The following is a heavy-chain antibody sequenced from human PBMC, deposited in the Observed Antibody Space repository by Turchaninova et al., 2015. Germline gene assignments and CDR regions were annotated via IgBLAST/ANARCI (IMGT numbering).Heavy chain of an antibody. D-gene: IGHD6-19*01. CDR2: IFSNDEK. CDR1: GFSLSNGRLG. CDR3: ARESSGGFDD. V-gene: IGHV2-26*01. J-gene: IGHJ4*02. Sequence: QVTLKESGPVLVKPTETLTLTCTVSGFSLSNGRLGVSWIRQPPGKALEWLAYIFSNDEKSYSTSLKNRLTISKDTSKRQVVLTMTKMDPVDTATYDGARESSGGFDDWGQGTLVTVSS.